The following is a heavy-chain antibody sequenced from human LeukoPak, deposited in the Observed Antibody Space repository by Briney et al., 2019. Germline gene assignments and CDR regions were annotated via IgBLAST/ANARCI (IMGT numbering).Heavy chain of an antibody. Sequence: GGSLRLSCAASGFSFSSYWMSWVRQAPGKGLEWVANIKEDGSEKYSVGSVKGQFTISRDNTKNSLFLEVNSLRAEDTAVYYRATGWSHHAYWGQGTLVTVSS. CDR3: ATGWSHHAY. CDR1: GFSFSSYW. V-gene: IGHV3-7*01. D-gene: IGHD3-3*01. CDR2: IKEDGSEK. J-gene: IGHJ4*02.